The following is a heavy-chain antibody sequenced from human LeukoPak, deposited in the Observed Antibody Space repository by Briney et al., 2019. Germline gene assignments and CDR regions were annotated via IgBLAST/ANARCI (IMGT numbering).Heavy chain of an antibody. J-gene: IGHJ5*02. CDR3: ARRVGFGELLSPFDP. D-gene: IGHD3-10*01. V-gene: IGHV5-51*01. CDR1: GYSFTSYW. Sequence: GESLKISCKSSGYSFTSYWIAWVRQMPGKGLEWMGILYPGDSDTRYSPSFQGQVTISADKSISTAYLQWSSLKASDTAMYYCARRVGFGELLSPFDPWGQGTLATVSS. CDR2: LYPGDSDT.